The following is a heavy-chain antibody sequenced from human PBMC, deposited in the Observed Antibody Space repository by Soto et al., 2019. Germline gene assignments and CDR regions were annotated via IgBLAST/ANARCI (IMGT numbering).Heavy chain of an antibody. V-gene: IGHV4-61*01. CDR2: CYYSGTS. Sequence: AETLSLTCSVSGGSVSNRTYYWSWIRQPPGKRLDVIGDCYYSGTSKYNPSLKSGVNLSVHLYQTQFSLRLSSVNTADTALYYCARTTAGPNTLRWRYFFHXWGQGTLVTVSX. J-gene: IGHJ4*02. CDR1: GGSVSNRTYY. CDR3: ARTTAGPNTLRWRYFFHX. D-gene: IGHD4-17*01.